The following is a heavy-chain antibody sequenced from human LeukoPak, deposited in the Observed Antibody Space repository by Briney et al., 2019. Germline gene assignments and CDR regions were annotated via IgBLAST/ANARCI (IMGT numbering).Heavy chain of an antibody. CDR2: IIGGGGST. CDR3: AKGSTIVVVITHFDY. D-gene: IGHD3-22*01. CDR1: GFPFSSHG. Sequence: PGGSLRLSCAASGFPFSSHGMSWVRQAPGKGLEWVSGIIGGGGSTYYADSVKGRFTISRDNSKNTLYLQMNSLRAEDTAVYYCAKGSTIVVVITHFDYWGQGTLVTVSS. J-gene: IGHJ4*02. V-gene: IGHV3-23*01.